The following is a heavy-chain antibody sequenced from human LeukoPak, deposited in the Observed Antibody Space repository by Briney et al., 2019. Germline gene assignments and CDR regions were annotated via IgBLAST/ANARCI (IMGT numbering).Heavy chain of an antibody. CDR3: AKFRGRTGYYFDY. D-gene: IGHD2-8*02. CDR2: ISGSGGST. J-gene: IGHJ4*02. CDR1: GFTYSSYA. Sequence: GGSLRLSCAASGFTYSSYAMSWVRQAPGKALEWVSAISGSGGSTYYADSVKGRFTISRDNSKNTLYLQMNSLRAEDTAVYYCAKFRGRTGYYFDYWGQGTLVTVSS. V-gene: IGHV3-23*01.